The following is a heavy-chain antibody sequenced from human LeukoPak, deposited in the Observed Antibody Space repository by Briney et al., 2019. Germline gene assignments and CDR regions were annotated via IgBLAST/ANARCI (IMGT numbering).Heavy chain of an antibody. CDR2: IYYSGST. Sequence: SETLSLTCTVSGGSISSYYLSWIRQPPGKGLEWIGYIYYSGSTNYNPSLKSRVTISVDTSKNQFSLKLSSVTAADMAVYDCAGDGPPGACDIWGQGTMVTVCS. J-gene: IGHJ3*02. CDR3: AGDGPPGACDI. D-gene: IGHD7-27*01. CDR1: GGSISSYY. V-gene: IGHV4-59*01.